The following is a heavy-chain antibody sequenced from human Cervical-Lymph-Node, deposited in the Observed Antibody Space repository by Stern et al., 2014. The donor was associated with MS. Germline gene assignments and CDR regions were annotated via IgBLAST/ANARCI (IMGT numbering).Heavy chain of an antibody. Sequence: VQLVESGAEVKKPGASVKVSCKSSGYTFTDYYIHWVRQAPGQGLEWMGRIHPNSGGTNYAQKFQGRVTMTRDTSISTAYMELSRLTSYDTAVYYCARDTPNDSSGYFSYWGQGTLVTVSS. D-gene: IGHD3-22*01. CDR2: IHPNSGGT. J-gene: IGHJ4*02. V-gene: IGHV1-2*06. CDR1: GYTFTDYY. CDR3: ARDTPNDSSGYFSY.